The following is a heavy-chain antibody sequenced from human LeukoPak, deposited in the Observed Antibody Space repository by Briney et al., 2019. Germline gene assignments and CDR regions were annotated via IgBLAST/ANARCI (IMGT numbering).Heavy chain of an antibody. D-gene: IGHD3-10*01. CDR2: IWYDGSHQ. Sequence: GGSLRLSFAASGFSFSTYGMHWVRQAPGKGPEWVAVIWYDGSHQYYTDSVKGRFTISRDMSTNTLHLQMNSLRVDDTALYYCARDLGLKYGSGTYTFDPWGQGTLVIVS. J-gene: IGHJ5*02. V-gene: IGHV3-33*01. CDR3: ARDLGLKYGSGTYTFDP. CDR1: GFSFSTYG.